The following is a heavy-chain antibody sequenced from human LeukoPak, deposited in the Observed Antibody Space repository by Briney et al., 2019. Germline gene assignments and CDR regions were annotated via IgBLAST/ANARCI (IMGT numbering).Heavy chain of an antibody. Sequence: ASVKVSCKASGGTFSSYAISWVRQAPGHGLEWMGGIIPIFGTANYAQKFQGRVTITTDESTSTAYMELSSLRSEDTAVYYCATVNLPTGAAYDFWSGAFDYWGQGTLVTVSS. CDR2: IIPIFGTA. J-gene: IGHJ4*02. V-gene: IGHV1-69*05. CDR3: ATVNLPTGAAYDFWSGAFDY. CDR1: GGTFSSYA. D-gene: IGHD3-3*01.